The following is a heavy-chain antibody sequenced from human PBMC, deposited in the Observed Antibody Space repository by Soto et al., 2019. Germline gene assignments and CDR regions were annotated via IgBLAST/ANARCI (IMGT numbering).Heavy chain of an antibody. CDR2: ISSSSSTI. Sequence: EVQLVESGGGLVQPGGSLRLSCAASGFTFSSYSMNWVRQAPGKGLEWVSYISSSSSTIYYADSVKGRFTISRDNDKNSLYLQLNSLRDEVTAVYYCARESRFLEWLSLNWFDPWGQGTLVTVSS. D-gene: IGHD3-3*01. J-gene: IGHJ5*02. CDR3: ARESRFLEWLSLNWFDP. V-gene: IGHV3-48*02. CDR1: GFTFSSYS.